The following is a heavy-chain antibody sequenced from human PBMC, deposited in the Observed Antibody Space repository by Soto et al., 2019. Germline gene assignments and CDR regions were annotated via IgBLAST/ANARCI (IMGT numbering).Heavy chain of an antibody. J-gene: IGHJ1*01. CDR3: ATTGPY. CDR2: IWFAGRNK. Sequence: QVQLVESGGGVGQPGRSLRLSCAAAGFTFSSYGMHWVRQVPGKGVEWVAVIWFAGRNKFYADSVKGRFTISRDNSKNTVSLQMNSLRDEDSAAYYCATTGPYWGQGTLVTVSS. V-gene: IGHV3-33*01. CDR1: GFTFSSYG.